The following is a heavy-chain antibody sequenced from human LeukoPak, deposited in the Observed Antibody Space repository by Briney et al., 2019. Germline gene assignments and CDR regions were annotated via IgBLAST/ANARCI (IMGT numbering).Heavy chain of an antibody. CDR1: GFTFSSYA. D-gene: IGHD6-13*01. CDR3: AKGGQQQLGFDY. CDR2: ISGSGGST. Sequence: GGSLRLSCAASGFTFSSYAMSWVRQAPGKGLEWVSAISGSGGSTYYADSVKGRFTISRDNSKNTLYLQMNSLKAEDTAVYYCAKGGQQQLGFDYWGQGTLVTVSS. V-gene: IGHV3-23*01. J-gene: IGHJ4*02.